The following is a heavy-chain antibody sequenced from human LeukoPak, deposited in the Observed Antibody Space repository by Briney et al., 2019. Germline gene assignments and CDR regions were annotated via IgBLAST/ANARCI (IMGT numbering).Heavy chain of an antibody. CDR1: GGSISSSTYY. CDR2: LYYTGST. J-gene: IGHJ4*02. Sequence: ASETLSLTCTVSGGSISSSTYYWGWIRQPPGKGLEWIGSLYYTGSTYYNPSLKSRVTISVDTSKNQFSLELSSVTAADTAVYYCARHVAGRDLFDYWGQGTLVIVSS. CDR3: ARHVAGRDLFDY. V-gene: IGHV4-39*01. D-gene: IGHD2-21*01.